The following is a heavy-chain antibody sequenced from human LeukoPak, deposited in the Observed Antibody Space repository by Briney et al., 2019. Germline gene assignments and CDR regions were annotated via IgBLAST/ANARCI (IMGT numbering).Heavy chain of an antibody. J-gene: IGHJ4*02. CDR3: ARTKDYYGSGSYYNMPDY. D-gene: IGHD3-10*01. CDR2: IYPGDSDT. Sequence: GESLKISFKGSGYSFTSYWIGWVRQMPGKGLEWMGIIYPGDSDTRYSPSFQGQVTISADKSISTAYLQWSSLKASDTAMYYCARTKDYYGSGSYYNMPDYWGQGTLVTVSS. V-gene: IGHV5-51*01. CDR1: GYSFTSYW.